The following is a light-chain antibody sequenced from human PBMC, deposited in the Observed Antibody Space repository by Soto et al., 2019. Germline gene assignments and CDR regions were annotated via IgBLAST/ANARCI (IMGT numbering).Light chain of an antibody. CDR3: QQSYSRPYT. V-gene: IGKV1-39*01. CDR2: AAS. Sequence: DIQMTQSPSSLSASVGDRVTITCRASQSIGDNLNWYQQKPGTAPNLLIYAASSLQSGVPSRFSGSGSGTDFTLTITSLQPEDFATYYCQQSYSRPYTFGQGTRLEIK. J-gene: IGKJ5*01. CDR1: QSIGDN.